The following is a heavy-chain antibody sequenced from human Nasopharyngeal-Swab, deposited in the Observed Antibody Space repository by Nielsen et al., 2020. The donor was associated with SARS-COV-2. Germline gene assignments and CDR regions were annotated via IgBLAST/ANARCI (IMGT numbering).Heavy chain of an antibody. D-gene: IGHD5-18*01. CDR3: TSRYSYGL. V-gene: IGHV3-73*01. J-gene: IGHJ4*02. CDR2: IRSKANSYAT. CDR1: GFTFSGSA. Sequence: GEPLKISCAASGFTFSGSAMHWVRQASGKGLEWVGRIRSKANSYATAYAAPVKGRFTISRDDSKNTAYLQMNSLKTEDTAAYYCTSRYSYGLWGQGTLVTVSS.